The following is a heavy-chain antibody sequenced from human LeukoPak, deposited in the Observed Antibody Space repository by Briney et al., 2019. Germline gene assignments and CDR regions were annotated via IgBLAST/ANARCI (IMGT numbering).Heavy chain of an antibody. Sequence: GGSLRLSCTTSGFIFSNYGMHWVRQAPGKGLEWEAFIRHDGSNKYYADSVKGRCTISRDNSKKTVYLQMNSLRTEDTAVYYCAKDRWLQGYFDYWGQGTLVTVSS. CDR2: IRHDGSNK. J-gene: IGHJ4*02. V-gene: IGHV3-30*02. CDR1: GFIFSNYG. D-gene: IGHD5-24*01. CDR3: AKDRWLQGYFDY.